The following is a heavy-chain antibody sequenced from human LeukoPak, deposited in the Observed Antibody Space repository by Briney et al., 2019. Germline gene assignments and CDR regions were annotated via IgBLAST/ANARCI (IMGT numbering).Heavy chain of an antibody. Sequence: SVKVSCKASGYTFTGYYMHWVRQAPGQGLEWMGRINPNSGGTNYAQKFQGRVTMTRDTSISTAYMELSRLRSDDTAVYYCARVRGLYYDSSGYLFDYWGQGTLVTVSS. CDR3: ARVRGLYYDSSGYLFDY. J-gene: IGHJ4*02. D-gene: IGHD3-22*01. V-gene: IGHV1-2*06. CDR2: INPNSGGT. CDR1: GYTFTGYY.